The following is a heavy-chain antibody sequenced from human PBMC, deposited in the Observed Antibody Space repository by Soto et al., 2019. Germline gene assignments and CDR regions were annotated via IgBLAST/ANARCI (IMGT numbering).Heavy chain of an antibody. Sequence: QVQLVQSGAEVKKPGASVKVSCKASGYTFTNYGISWVRQAPGQGLEWMGWISAYNGNTNYAQKLQGRVTMTTDTSASTGHMGERRLKTGDPAVYYCAGEGALGENYYYCGMDVWGQGTTVTVSS. V-gene: IGHV1-18*01. CDR1: GYTFTNYG. J-gene: IGHJ6*02. CDR3: AGEGALGENYYYCGMDV. CDR2: ISAYNGNT. D-gene: IGHD3-16*01.